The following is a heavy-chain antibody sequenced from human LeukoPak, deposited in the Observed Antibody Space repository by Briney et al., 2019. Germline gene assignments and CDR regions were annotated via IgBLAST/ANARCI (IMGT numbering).Heavy chain of an antibody. CDR3: AKARMVRGVKGGQISDVIYYFGIDV. J-gene: IGHJ6*02. CDR2: ISYDGSNK. Sequence: GGSLRLSCAASGFTFSNYGMNWVRQAPGKGLEWVAVISYDGSNKYYADSVKGRFTISRDNSQNTLYLQMNGLRAEDTAVYYCAKARMVRGVKGGQISDVIYYFGIDVWGQGTTVTVSS. CDR1: GFTFSNYG. V-gene: IGHV3-30*18. D-gene: IGHD3-10*01.